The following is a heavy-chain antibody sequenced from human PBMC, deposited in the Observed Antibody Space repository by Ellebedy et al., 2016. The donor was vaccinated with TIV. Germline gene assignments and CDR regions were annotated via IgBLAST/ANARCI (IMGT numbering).Heavy chain of an antibody. CDR3: AGGYSSGWTDY. D-gene: IGHD6-19*01. CDR1: GVSISDYY. Sequence: MPSETLSLTCSVSGVSISDYYWSWIRQPPGQALEWIGYVYHTWSTNYNPSLQSRVTMSVDTSKNQFSLKLSSVTAADTAVYYCAGGYSSGWTDYWGQGTLVTVSS. CDR2: VYHTWST. J-gene: IGHJ4*02. V-gene: IGHV4-59*12.